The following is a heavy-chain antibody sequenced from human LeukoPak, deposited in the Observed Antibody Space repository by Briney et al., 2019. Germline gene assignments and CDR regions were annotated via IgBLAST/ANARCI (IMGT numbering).Heavy chain of an antibody. CDR2: ISGSGDST. CDR1: KFNFA. V-gene: IGHV3-23*01. Sequence: GGSLRLSCAASKFNFAMSWVRQTAGKGLEWVSAISGSGDSTFYADSVKGRFTISRDNSKNTLYLQMNSLRVEDTAVYYCARRAGAYSHPYDYWGQGTLVTVSS. J-gene: IGHJ4*02. D-gene: IGHD4/OR15-4a*01. CDR3: ARRAGAYSHPYDY.